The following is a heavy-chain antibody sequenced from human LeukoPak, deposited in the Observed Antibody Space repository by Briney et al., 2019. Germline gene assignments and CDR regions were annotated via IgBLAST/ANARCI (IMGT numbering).Heavy chain of an antibody. Sequence: GRSLRLSCAASGLTFDDYSMHWVCHSPRKGLGWLSGLGVNGDIIDYADSLKGRFTISRNNAKNSLYLQMDSLKTEDTALYYCAKGSVIAASGTLFDFWGQGTRVTVSS. CDR2: LGVNGDII. J-gene: IGHJ4*02. CDR1: GLTFDDYS. CDR3: AKGSVIAASGTLFDF. D-gene: IGHD6-13*01. V-gene: IGHV3-9*01.